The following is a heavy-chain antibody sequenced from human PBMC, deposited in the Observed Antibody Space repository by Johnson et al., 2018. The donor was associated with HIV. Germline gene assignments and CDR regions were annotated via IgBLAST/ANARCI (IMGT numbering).Heavy chain of an antibody. D-gene: IGHD5-18*01. CDR1: GFTFDDYA. CDR3: ARAPGYSRAFDI. Sequence: VQLVESGGGLVQPGRSLRLSCAGSGFTFDDYAMHWVRQAPGKGLEWVSGIDTAGDTYYPGSVKGRFTISRENAKNSLYLEINSLRAEDTAVYYCARAPGYSRAFDIWGQGTMVTVSS. CDR2: IDTAGDT. V-gene: IGHV3-13*01. J-gene: IGHJ3*02.